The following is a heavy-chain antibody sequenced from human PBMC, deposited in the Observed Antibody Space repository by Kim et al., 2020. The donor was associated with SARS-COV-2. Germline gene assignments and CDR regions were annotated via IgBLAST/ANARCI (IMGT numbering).Heavy chain of an antibody. J-gene: IGHJ5*02. V-gene: IGHV4-59*09. D-gene: IGHD6-6*01. CDR3: ARGIGQKRVFWFDP. Sequence: NPTLKSRVTISVATSKNQFSLKLSSVTAADTAVYYCARGIGQKRVFWFDPWGQGTLVTVSS.